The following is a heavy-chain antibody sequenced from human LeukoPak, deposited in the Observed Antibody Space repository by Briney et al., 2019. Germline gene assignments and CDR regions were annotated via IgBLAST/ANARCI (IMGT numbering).Heavy chain of an antibody. CDR3: ARGGSRDGYNRPLDY. Sequence: SETLSLTCTVSGGSITSYYWSWIRQPPGRGLEWIGYTYYNGGANYNPSLKSRITMSVDTSKNQFSLSLNSVTAADTAVYYCARGGSRDGYNRPLDYWGQGTLVTVSS. J-gene: IGHJ4*02. CDR1: GGSITSYY. V-gene: IGHV4-59*01. D-gene: IGHD5-24*01. CDR2: TYYNGGA.